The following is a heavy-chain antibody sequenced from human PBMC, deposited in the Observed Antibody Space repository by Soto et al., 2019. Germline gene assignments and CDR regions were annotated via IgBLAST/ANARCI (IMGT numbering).Heavy chain of an antibody. V-gene: IGHV1-2*02. Sequence: QLHLVQSGAVVKKPGASVTVSCSASGYPVTAYYMHWVRQAPGRGLEWMGGINPATGAAKYTQTFPGRVTMTRDTSTSTGFIELSGLTSEDTAVFYCARGGGVGVAGSAAFDMWGQGTLVTVSS. D-gene: IGHD3-3*01. CDR3: ARGGGVGVAGSAAFDM. J-gene: IGHJ3*02. CDR1: GYPVTAYY. CDR2: INPATGAA.